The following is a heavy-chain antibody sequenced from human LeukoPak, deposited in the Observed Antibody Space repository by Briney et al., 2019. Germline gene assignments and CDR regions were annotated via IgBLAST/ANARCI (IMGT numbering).Heavy chain of an antibody. CDR2: ISGSGGST. CDR3: AKDSLVGGWLVGYSFDS. Sequence: GGSLRLSCAASGFTFSSYAMSWVRQAPGKGLEWVSAISGSGGSTYYADSVKGRFTISRDNSKNTLFLQMNSLRAEDTAVYYCAKDSLVGGWLVGYSFDSWGQGTLVTVSS. D-gene: IGHD6-19*01. V-gene: IGHV3-23*01. CDR1: GFTFSSYA. J-gene: IGHJ4*02.